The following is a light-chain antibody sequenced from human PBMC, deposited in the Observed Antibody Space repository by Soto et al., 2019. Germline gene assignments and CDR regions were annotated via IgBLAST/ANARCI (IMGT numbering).Light chain of an antibody. J-gene: IGLJ3*02. Sequence: QSVLTQPPSASGTPGQRVTISCSGSSSNIGSDYVYWFQQLPGTAPKLLIYTNNQRPSGVPDRFSGSKSGTSASLAISGLRSDDEADYCCAAWDDSLSAWVFGAGTKVTVL. CDR1: SSNIGSDY. CDR3: AAWDDSLSAWV. V-gene: IGLV1-47*02. CDR2: TNN.